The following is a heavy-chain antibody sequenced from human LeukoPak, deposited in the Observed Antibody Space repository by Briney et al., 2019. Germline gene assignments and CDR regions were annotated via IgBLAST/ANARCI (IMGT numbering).Heavy chain of an antibody. Sequence: GGSLRLSCAASGFTFSSYAMHWVRQAPGKGLEWVAVISYDGSNKYYADSVKGRFTISRDNSKNTLYLQMNSLRAEDTAVYYCARERYSSGWYGYYYGMDVWGQGTTVTVSS. V-gene: IGHV3-30-3*01. CDR3: ARERYSSGWYGYYYGMDV. J-gene: IGHJ6*02. CDR2: ISYDGSNK. D-gene: IGHD6-19*01. CDR1: GFTFSSYA.